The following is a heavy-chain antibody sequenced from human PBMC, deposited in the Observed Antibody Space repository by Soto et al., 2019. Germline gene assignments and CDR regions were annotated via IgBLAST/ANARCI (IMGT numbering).Heavy chain of an antibody. CDR3: ARDPGTAPPYYYYYGMEV. D-gene: IGHD3-10*01. CDR2: ISNSGTTK. J-gene: IGHJ6*01. Sequence: PVGSLRLSCVSSIFTFSDYYMNWIRHSPGKWLEWISYISNSGTTKYYADSVKGRFTISRDNAKNSLYLQMNSLRAEDTAVYYCARDPGTAPPYYYYYGMEVWGQSTMGNVSS. V-gene: IGHV3-11*01. CDR1: IFTFSDYY.